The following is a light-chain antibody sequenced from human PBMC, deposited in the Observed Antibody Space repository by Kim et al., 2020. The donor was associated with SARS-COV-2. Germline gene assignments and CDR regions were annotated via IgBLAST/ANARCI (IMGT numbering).Light chain of an antibody. CDR3: QQYYSHPLT. J-gene: IGKJ4*01. CDR2: AAS. V-gene: IGKV1-8*01. Sequence: SASVGDRVNITCRASQSVSSYLAWYQQKPGKAPNLLVYAASTLQSGVPSRFSGSGSGTDFTLTISCLQSEDFASYHCQQYYSHPLTFGGGTKLEI. CDR1: QSVSSY.